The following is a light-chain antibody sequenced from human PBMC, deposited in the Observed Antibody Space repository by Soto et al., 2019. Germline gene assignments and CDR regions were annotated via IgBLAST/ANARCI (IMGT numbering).Light chain of an antibody. Sequence: EIVLTQSPATLSLSPGERATLSCRASQSVSKYLAWYQQKPGQAPRLLIYDASNRATGIPARFSGSGSGTDFTLTICSLEPEDFAVYYCQQRSNWRGTFGGGTKVEIK. CDR1: QSVSKY. CDR2: DAS. V-gene: IGKV3-11*01. J-gene: IGKJ4*01. CDR3: QQRSNWRGT.